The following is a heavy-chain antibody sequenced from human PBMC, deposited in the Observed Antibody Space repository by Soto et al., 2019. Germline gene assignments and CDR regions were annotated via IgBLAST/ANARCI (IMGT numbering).Heavy chain of an antibody. V-gene: IGHV4-59*01. Sequence: QVPLQESGPGLVKPSETLFLTCSVSGGSIYSYYCTWIRQAPGKGLEWIGYIYNTDTGSTNYNPSLKSRVTISRDMSKNQFSLKLTSVTAADTAVYYCARGSHLDDWGQGALVTVSS. CDR2: IYNTDTGST. CDR1: GGSIYSYY. J-gene: IGHJ4*02. CDR3: ARGSHLDD.